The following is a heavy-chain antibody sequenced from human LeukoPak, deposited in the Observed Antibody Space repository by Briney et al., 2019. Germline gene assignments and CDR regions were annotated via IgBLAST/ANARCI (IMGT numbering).Heavy chain of an antibody. CDR3: ASPLTGDGDY. D-gene: IGHD7-27*01. CDR1: GFTFSNYW. J-gene: IGHJ4*02. Sequence: GESLRLSCAASGFTFSNYWMHWVRQAPGKGLVWVSRINSDGSTTNYADSVKGRFTISRDNAKNTLYLQMNSLRAEDTAVYYCASPLTGDGDYWGQGILVTVSS. V-gene: IGHV3-74*01. CDR2: INSDGSTT.